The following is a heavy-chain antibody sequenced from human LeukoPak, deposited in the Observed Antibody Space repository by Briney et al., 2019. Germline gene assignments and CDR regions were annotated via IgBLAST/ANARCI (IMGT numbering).Heavy chain of an antibody. Sequence: PSETLSLTCTVSGGSISRYYWSWIRQPPGKGLEWIGYIYYSGSTNYNPSLKSRVTISVDTSKNQFSLKLSSVTAADTAVYYCARTTEDCTSGVCYRWAHYFDYWGQGTLVTVSS. CDR3: ARTTEDCTSGVCYRWAHYFDY. D-gene: IGHD2-8*01. CDR1: GGSISRYY. V-gene: IGHV4-59*01. J-gene: IGHJ4*02. CDR2: IYYSGST.